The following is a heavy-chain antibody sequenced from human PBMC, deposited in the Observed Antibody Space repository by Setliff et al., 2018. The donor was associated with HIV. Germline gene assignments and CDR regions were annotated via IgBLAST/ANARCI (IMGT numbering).Heavy chain of an antibody. Sequence: PGGSLRLSCAASGFIFSDSAMHWVRQASGKGLEWVGRIRSKANSYATAHAESVKGRFTISRDDSQNTAYLQMNSLRTEDTAVYFCAVSPDGDCATTECANWFDPWGQGTQVTVSS. V-gene: IGHV3-73*01. CDR2: IRSKANSYAT. CDR1: GFIFSDSA. CDR3: AVSPDGDCATTECANWFDP. D-gene: IGHD4-17*01. J-gene: IGHJ5*02.